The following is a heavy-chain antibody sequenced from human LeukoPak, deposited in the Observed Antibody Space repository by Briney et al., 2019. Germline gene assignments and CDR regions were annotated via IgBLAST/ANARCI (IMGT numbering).Heavy chain of an antibody. CDR2: IWYDGSNK. CDR1: GFTFSSYG. CDR3: ARSYYYGSSHTVDY. V-gene: IGHV3-33*01. J-gene: IGHJ4*02. D-gene: IGHD3-22*01. Sequence: GGSLRLSCAASGFTFSSYGMHWVRQAPGKGLEWVAVIWYDGSNKYYADSVKGRFTISRDNSKNTLYLQMNSLRAEDTAVYYCARSYYYGSSHTVDYWGQGTLVTVSS.